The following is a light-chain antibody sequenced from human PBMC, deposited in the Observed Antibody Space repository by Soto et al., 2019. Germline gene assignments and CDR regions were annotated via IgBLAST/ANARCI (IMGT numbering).Light chain of an antibody. CDR1: QDINNF. Sequence: DIQMTQSPSSLSASVGDRVTITCRASQDINNFLAWFQQKPGRAPKTLIFAASRLHSGIPSRFSGSGSGTTFTLTISSLQPEDLETYYCQHYDGYPQTFGQGTRLEI. V-gene: IGKV1-16*01. CDR2: AAS. J-gene: IGKJ5*01. CDR3: QHYDGYPQT.